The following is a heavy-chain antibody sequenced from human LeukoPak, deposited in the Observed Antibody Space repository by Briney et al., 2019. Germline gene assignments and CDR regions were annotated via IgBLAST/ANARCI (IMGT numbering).Heavy chain of an antibody. CDR1: GASITSYY. J-gene: IGHJ3*02. V-gene: IGHV4-59*01. D-gene: IGHD1-26*01. CDR2: IDYSGST. Sequence: SSETLSLTCTVSGASITSYYWTWIRQPPGKGLEWITYIDYSGSTNYNPSLKSRVTISVDASKNQFSLKLSSVTPADTAVYYCARDRRRDLLHAFDTWGQGTMVTVSS. CDR3: ARDRRRDLLHAFDT.